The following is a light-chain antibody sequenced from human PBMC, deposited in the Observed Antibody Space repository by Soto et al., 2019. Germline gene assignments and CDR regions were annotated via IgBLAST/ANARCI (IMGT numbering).Light chain of an antibody. V-gene: IGLV2-11*01. CDR1: SSDVGGYNS. CDR3: CSYAGSYTGV. J-gene: IGLJ3*02. CDR2: DVS. Sequence: QSALTQPRSVSGSPGQSVTISCTGTSSDVGGYNSVSWYQQHPGKAPKFMIYDVSKRPSGVPDRFSGSKSGNTASLTISGLQAEDEADYYCCSYAGSYTGVFGGGTKVTVL.